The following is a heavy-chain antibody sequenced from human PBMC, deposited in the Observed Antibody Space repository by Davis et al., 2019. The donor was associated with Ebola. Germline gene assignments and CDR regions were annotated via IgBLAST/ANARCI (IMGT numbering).Heavy chain of an antibody. V-gene: IGHV7-4-1*02. CDR2: INTNTGNP. Sequence: ASVKVSCKASGYTFTNYGITWVRQAPGQGLEWMGWINTNTGNPTYAQGFTGRFVFSLDTSVSTAYLQISSLKAEDTAVYYCASLAPMVRGYYYYGMDVWGKGTTVTVSS. CDR1: GYTFTNYG. D-gene: IGHD3-10*01. J-gene: IGHJ6*04. CDR3: ASLAPMVRGYYYYGMDV.